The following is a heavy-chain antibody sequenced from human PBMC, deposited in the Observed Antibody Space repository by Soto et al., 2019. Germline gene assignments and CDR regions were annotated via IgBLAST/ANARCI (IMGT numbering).Heavy chain of an antibody. CDR1: GFIFSDYD. CDR2: ISSDGSNK. V-gene: IGHV3-30*18. CDR3: AKDRRPVTAAAFDI. D-gene: IGHD2-21*02. Sequence: QVQLVESGGGVVQPGRSLRLSCAASGFIFSDYDMHWVRPAPGKGLEWVAVISSDGSNKYYGDSVKGRVTISRDHSKNTLSVQMNSLRAEDTAVYYCAKDRRPVTAAAFDIWGQGTVGTVS. J-gene: IGHJ3*02.